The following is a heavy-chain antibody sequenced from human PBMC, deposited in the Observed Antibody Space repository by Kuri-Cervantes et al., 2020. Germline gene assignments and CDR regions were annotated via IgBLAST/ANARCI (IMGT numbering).Heavy chain of an antibody. J-gene: IGHJ5*02. V-gene: IGHV4-59*01. CDR3: ARGVASPNWFDP. D-gene: IGHD2-15*01. CDR1: GGSISTYY. CDR2: IYYTGST. Sequence: SETLSLTCTVSGGSISTYYWTWIRQPPGQGLEWIGYIYYTGSTTYNPSLKSRVTISVDTSNNQFSLKLSSVTAADTAVYYCARGVASPNWFDPWGQGTLVTVSS.